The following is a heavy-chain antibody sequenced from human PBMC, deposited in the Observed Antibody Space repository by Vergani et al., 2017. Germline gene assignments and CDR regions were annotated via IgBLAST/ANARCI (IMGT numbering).Heavy chain of an antibody. CDR3: ARSTGYCSSTSCYTRFDY. CDR2: IIPILGIA. V-gene: IGHV1-69*02. D-gene: IGHD2-2*02. CDR1: GGTFSSYT. J-gene: IGHJ4*02. Sequence: QVQLVQSGAEVKKPGSSVKVSCKASGGTFSSYTISWVRQAPGQGLEWMGRIIPILGIANYAQKFQGRVTITADKSTSTAYMELSSLRSEDTAVYYCARSTGYCSSTSCYTRFDYWGQGTLVTVSS.